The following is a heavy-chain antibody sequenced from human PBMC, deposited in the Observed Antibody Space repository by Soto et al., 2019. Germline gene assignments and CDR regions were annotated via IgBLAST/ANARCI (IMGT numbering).Heavy chain of an antibody. CDR2: MNPNSGET. Sequence: QEQLVQSGAEVKKPGASVKVSCKTSGYTFTDYDINWVRQATGQGLAWIGWMNPNSGETGYAQKFQGRVTMTRSASLSTAYVELSSLRSEDTAVYYCARVAVAARPRWYNWFDPWGQGTLVTVSS. D-gene: IGHD2-15*01. CDR3: ARVAVAARPRWYNWFDP. CDR1: GYTFTDYD. V-gene: IGHV1-8*01. J-gene: IGHJ5*02.